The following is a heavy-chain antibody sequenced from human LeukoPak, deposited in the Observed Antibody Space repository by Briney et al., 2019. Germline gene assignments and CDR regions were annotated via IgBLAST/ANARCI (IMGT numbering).Heavy chain of an antibody. CDR3: ARDGGYCSSTSCYHYYYMDV. CDR1: GFTFSSYE. V-gene: IGHV4-34*01. CDR2: INHSGST. D-gene: IGHD2-2*01. Sequence: GSLRLSCAASGFTFSSYEMNWIRQPPGKGLEWIGEINHSGSTNYNPSLKSRVTISVDTSKNQFSLKLSSVTAADTAVYYCARDGGYCSSTSCYHYYYMDVWGKGTTVTVSS. J-gene: IGHJ6*03.